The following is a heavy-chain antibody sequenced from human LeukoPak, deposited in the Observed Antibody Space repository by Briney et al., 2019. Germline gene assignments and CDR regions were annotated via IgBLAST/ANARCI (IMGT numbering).Heavy chain of an antibody. D-gene: IGHD3-9*01. CDR2: ISSSSSTI. CDR3: ARDFSYDILTGYFYYYYYYMDV. Sequence: PGGSLRLSCAASGFTFSSYSMNWVRQAPGKGLEWVSYISSSSSTIYYADSVKGRFTISRDNAKNSPYLRMNSLRAEDTAVYYCARDFSYDILTGYFYYYYYYMDVWGKGTTVTVSS. CDR1: GFTFSSYS. V-gene: IGHV3-48*01. J-gene: IGHJ6*03.